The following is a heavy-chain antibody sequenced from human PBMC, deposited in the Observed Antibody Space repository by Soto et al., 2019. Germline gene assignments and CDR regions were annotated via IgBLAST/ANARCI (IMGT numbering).Heavy chain of an antibody. V-gene: IGHV5-51*01. CDR3: ARLRLPVGPHDF. CDR1: GYSFTTFR. J-gene: IGHJ4*02. D-gene: IGHD1-26*01. CDR2: IHPGDSDT. Sequence: GESLKISCKGSGYSFTTFRIAWVRQMPGKGLEWMGIIHPGDSDTRYSPSFQGQVTMSVDRSINTAYMQWSSLKASDTAMYYFARLRLPVGPHDFSGQGTLGTVS.